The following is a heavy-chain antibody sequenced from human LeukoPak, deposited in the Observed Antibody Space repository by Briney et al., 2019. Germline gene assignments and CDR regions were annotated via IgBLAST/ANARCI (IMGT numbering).Heavy chain of an antibody. CDR2: INPSGGST. J-gene: IGHJ5*02. CDR1: GYTFTSYY. V-gene: IGHV1-46*01. Sequence: ASVKVSCKASGYTFTSYYMHWVRQAPGQGLEWMGIINPSGGSTSYAQKFQGRVTMTRDTSTSTVYMELSSLRSEDAAVYYCARDPDIAARPLSVEGWFDPWGQGTLVTVSS. CDR3: ARDPDIAARPLSVEGWFDP. D-gene: IGHD6-6*01.